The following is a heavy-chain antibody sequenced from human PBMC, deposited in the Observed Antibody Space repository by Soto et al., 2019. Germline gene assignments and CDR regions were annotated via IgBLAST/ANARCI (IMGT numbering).Heavy chain of an antibody. J-gene: IGHJ4*02. CDR2: SSGSGGST. Sequence: PGGSLRLSCAASGFTFSSYAMSWVRQAPGKGLEWVSASSGSGGSTYYADSVKGRFTFSRDNSKNTLSLQMNSLRAEDTAVYYCARRTSSWSFDYWGQGTLVTVSS. CDR1: GFTFSSYA. CDR3: ARRTSSWSFDY. V-gene: IGHV3-23*01. D-gene: IGHD6-13*01.